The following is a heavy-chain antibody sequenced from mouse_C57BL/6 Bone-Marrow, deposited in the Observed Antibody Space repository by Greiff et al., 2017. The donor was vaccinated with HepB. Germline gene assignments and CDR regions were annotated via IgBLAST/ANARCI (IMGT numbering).Heavy chain of an antibody. CDR2: ISDGGSYT. J-gene: IGHJ1*03. Sequence: EVMLVESGGGLVKPGGSLKLSCAASGFTFSSYAMSWVRQTPEKRLEWVATISDGGSYTYYPDNVKGRFTISRDNAKNNLYLQMSHLKSEDTAMYYCARVTTVPPYWYFDVWGTGTTVTVSS. CDR3: ARVTTVPPYWYFDV. CDR1: GFTFSSYA. D-gene: IGHD1-1*01. V-gene: IGHV5-4*03.